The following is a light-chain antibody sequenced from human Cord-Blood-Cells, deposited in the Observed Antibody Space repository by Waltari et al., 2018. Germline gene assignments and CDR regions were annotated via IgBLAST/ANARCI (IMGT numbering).Light chain of an antibody. CDR2: GAS. CDR1: QSVSSN. Sequence: TLCVSPEERATLSCRASQSVSSNLAWYQQKPGQAPRLLIYGASTRATGIPASFCGSESGTEFTLTISSLQSEDFAVYYCQKDNNWATIGQGPKL. J-gene: IGKJ2*01. V-gene: IGKV3-15*01. CDR3: QKDNNWAT.